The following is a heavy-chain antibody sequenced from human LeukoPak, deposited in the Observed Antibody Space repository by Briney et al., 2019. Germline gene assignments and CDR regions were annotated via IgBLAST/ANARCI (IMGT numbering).Heavy chain of an antibody. J-gene: IGHJ4*02. Sequence: GGSLRLSCAASGFTFSSYGMHWVRQAPGKGLEWVAVIWYDGSSRYYADSVKDRFTISRDNSKNTLYLQMNSLRAEDTAVYYCAKPTRGGGGSFLIDFWGQGTLVTVPS. CDR2: IWYDGSSR. V-gene: IGHV3-33*06. CDR1: GFTFSSYG. CDR3: AKPTRGGGGSFLIDF. D-gene: IGHD1-26*01.